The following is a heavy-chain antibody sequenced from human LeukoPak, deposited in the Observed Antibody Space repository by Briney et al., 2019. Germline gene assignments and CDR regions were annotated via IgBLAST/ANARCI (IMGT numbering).Heavy chain of an antibody. CDR1: GFTVRSNY. CDR2: IYSGGST. Sequence: GGSLRLSCAASGFTVRSNYMSWVRQAPGKGLEWVSVIYSGGSTYYADSVKGRFTISRDNSKNTLYLQMNSLRAEDTAVYYCARAPPLYYDSSGSGHEGYFDYWGQGTLVTVSS. J-gene: IGHJ4*02. CDR3: ARAPPLYYDSSGSGHEGYFDY. D-gene: IGHD3-22*01. V-gene: IGHV3-66*01.